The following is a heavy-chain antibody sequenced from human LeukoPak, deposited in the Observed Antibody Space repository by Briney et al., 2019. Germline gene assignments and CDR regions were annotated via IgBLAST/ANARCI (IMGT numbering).Heavy chain of an antibody. J-gene: IGHJ6*02. CDR3: ARDLSARDYCDYVRDYYYYYGMDV. D-gene: IGHD4-17*01. CDR2: ISSSSYV. CDR1: GFTFSSYS. Sequence: GGSLRLSCAAYGFTFSSYSMNWVRQAPGKGLEWVSSISSSSYVYYADSVKGRFTISRDNAKNSLYLQMNSLRAEDTAVYYCARDLSARDYCDYVRDYYYYYGMDVWGQGTTVTVSS. V-gene: IGHV3-21*01.